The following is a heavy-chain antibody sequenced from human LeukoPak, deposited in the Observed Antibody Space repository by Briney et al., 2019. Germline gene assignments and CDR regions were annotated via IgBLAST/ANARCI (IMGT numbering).Heavy chain of an antibody. J-gene: IGHJ4*02. CDR1: GYTFTGYY. Sequence: ASVKVSCKASGYTFTGYYMHWVRQAPGQGLEWMGGIIPIFGTANYAQKFQGRVTITADESTSTAYMELSSLRSEDTAVYYCARRIAVAGTPGYFDYWGQGTLVTVSS. CDR3: ARRIAVAGTPGYFDY. CDR2: IIPIFGTA. V-gene: IGHV1-69*13. D-gene: IGHD6-19*01.